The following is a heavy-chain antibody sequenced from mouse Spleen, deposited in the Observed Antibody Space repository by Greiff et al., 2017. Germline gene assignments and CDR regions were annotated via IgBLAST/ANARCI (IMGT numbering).Heavy chain of an antibody. Sequence: QVQLQQSGAELVKPGASVKMSCKASGYTFTSYWMTWVKQSPEQGLEWIGDIYPGSGSTNYNEKLKSKATMTVDTSSSTAYMQLSSLTSEDSEVYYCTRLRGYWYFDVWGAGTTVTVSS. CDR3: TRLRGYWYFDV. CDR2: IYPGSGST. J-gene: IGHJ1*01. D-gene: IGHD2-2*01. CDR1: GYTFTSYW. V-gene: IGHV1-55*01.